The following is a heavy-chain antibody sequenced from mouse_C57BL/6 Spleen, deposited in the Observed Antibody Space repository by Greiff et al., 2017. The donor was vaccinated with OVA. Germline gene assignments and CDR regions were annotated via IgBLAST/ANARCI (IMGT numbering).Heavy chain of an antibody. CDR1: GYSITSGYY. V-gene: IGHV3-6*01. CDR2: ISYDGSN. Sequence: ESGPGLVKPSQSLSLTCSVTGYSITSGYYWNWIRQFPGNKLEWMGYISYDGSNNYNPSLKNRISITRDPSKNQFFLKVNSVTTEDTATYYCARGRQGFDYWGQGTTLTVSS. J-gene: IGHJ2*01. CDR3: ARGRQGFDY. D-gene: IGHD1-2*01.